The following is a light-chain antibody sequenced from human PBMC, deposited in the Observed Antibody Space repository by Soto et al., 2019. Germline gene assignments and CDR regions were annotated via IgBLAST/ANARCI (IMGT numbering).Light chain of an antibody. CDR2: EVS. CDR3: CSYAGSSSAYV. V-gene: IGLV2-23*02. CDR1: SSDVGSYNV. J-gene: IGLJ1*01. Sequence: QSVLTQPASVSGSPGQSITISCTGTSSDVGSYNVVSWYQQHPGKAPKLLIYEVSKRPSGVSDRFSGSKSGNTASLTISGLQAEDEADYHCCSYAGSSSAYVVGTGTKVTV.